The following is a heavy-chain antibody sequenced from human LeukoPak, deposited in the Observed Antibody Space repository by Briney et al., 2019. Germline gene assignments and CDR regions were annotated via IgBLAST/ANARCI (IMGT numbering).Heavy chain of an antibody. Sequence: GGSLRLSCAASGFTVSSNYMSWVRQAPGKGLEWVSVIYRGGSTYYADSVRGRFTISRDNSNNTLYLQMNSLRAEDTAIYYCATYRQVLLPFESWGQGTLVTVSS. CDR3: ATYRQVLLPFES. J-gene: IGHJ4*02. D-gene: IGHD2-8*02. CDR2: IYRGGST. V-gene: IGHV3-53*01. CDR1: GFTVSSNY.